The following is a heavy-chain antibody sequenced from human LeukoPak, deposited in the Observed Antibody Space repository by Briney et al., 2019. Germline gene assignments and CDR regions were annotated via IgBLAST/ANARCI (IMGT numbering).Heavy chain of an antibody. V-gene: IGHV3-53*01. J-gene: IGHJ4*02. Sequence: GGSLRLSCEASRFTFSDYCMTCMRQARGKGLEWVSVIYSGGSTYYADSVKGRFTISRDNSKNTLYLQMNSLRAEDTAVYYCARSGPRGGYIDYWGQGTLVTVSS. CDR2: IYSGGST. CDR1: RFTFSDYC. CDR3: ARSGPRGGYIDY. D-gene: IGHD3-3*01.